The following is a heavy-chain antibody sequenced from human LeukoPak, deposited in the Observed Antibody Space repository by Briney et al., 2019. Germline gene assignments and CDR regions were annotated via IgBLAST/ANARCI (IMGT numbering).Heavy chain of an antibody. CDR1: GFTFSSYW. J-gene: IGHJ4*02. CDR3: ANIAVAGPYYFDY. V-gene: IGHV3-74*01. D-gene: IGHD6-19*01. CDR2: INSDGSGT. Sequence: GGSLRLSCAASGFTFSSYWMHWVRQAPGKGLVWVSRINSDGSGTSYADSVKGRFTISRDNSKNTLYLQMNSLRAEDTAVYYCANIAVAGPYYFDYWGQGTLVTVSS.